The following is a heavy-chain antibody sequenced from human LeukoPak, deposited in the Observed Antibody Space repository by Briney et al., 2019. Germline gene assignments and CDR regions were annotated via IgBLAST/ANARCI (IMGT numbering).Heavy chain of an antibody. Sequence: GGSLRLSCAASGFTFSSYAVSWVRQAPGKGLEWVSAISGSGGSTYYADSVKGRFTISRDNSKNTLYLQMNSLRAEDTAVYYCAKELISYYDSSGYYSYFDYWGQGTLVTVSS. V-gene: IGHV3-23*01. J-gene: IGHJ4*02. CDR2: ISGSGGST. D-gene: IGHD3-22*01. CDR3: AKELISYYDSSGYYSYFDY. CDR1: GFTFSSYA.